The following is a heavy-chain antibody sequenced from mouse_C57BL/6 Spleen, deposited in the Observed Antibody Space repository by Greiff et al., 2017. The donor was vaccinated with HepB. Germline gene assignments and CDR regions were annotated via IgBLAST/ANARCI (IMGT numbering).Heavy chain of an antibody. CDR1: GYTFTDYY. CDR2: INPYNGGT. D-gene: IGHD2-5*01. V-gene: IGHV1-19*01. CDR3: ARRDHYSNYVGAMDY. J-gene: IGHJ4*01. Sequence: EVQLQQSGPVLVKPGASVKMSCKASGYTFTDYYMNWVKQSHGKSLEWIGVINPYNGGTSYNQKFKGKATLTVDKSSSTAYMELNSLTSEDSAVYYCARRDHYSNYVGAMDYWGQGTSVTVSS.